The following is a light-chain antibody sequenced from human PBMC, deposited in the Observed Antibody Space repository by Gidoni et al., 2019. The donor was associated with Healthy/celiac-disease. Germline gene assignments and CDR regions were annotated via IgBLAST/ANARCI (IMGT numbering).Light chain of an antibody. J-gene: IGKJ2*01. Sequence: TLSCRASQSVSSNLAWYQQKPGQAPRLLIYGASTRATGIPARFSGSGSGTEFTLTISSLQSEDFAVYYCQQYNNWPPHTFGQGTKLEIK. CDR1: QSVSSN. CDR2: GAS. CDR3: QQYNNWPPHT. V-gene: IGKV3-15*01.